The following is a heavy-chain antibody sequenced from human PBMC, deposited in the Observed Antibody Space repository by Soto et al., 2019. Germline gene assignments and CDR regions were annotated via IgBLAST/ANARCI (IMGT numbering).Heavy chain of an antibody. J-gene: IGHJ4*02. CDR3: ARGLAVKQYYFDY. D-gene: IGHD6-19*01. V-gene: IGHV3-30-3*01. Sequence: QVQLVESGGGVVQPGRSLRLSCAASGFTFSSYAMHWVRQAPGKGLEWVAVISYDGSNKYYADSVKGRFTISRDNSKNTLYLQMNSLRAEDTAVYYCARGLAVKQYYFDYWGQGTLVTVSS. CDR1: GFTFSSYA. CDR2: ISYDGSNK.